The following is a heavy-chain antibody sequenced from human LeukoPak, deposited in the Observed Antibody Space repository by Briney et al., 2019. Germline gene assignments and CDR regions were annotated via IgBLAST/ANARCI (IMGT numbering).Heavy chain of an antibody. CDR2: ISGSGGNT. D-gene: IGHD2-15*01. V-gene: IGHV3-23*01. J-gene: IGHJ6*04. CDR3: AKDWDADSCSRGCMDV. Sequence: GGSLRLSCAASGLTLTEHAMTWVRQAPGKGLEWVSTISGSGGNTYYADSVKGHFTISRDNSKNTLYLQINSLRAEDTAVYFCAKDWDADSCSRGCMDVWGEGTTVTVSS. CDR1: GLTLTEHA.